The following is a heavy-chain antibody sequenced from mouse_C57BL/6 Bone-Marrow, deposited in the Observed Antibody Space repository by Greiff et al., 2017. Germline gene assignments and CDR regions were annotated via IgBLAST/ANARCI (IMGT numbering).Heavy chain of an antibody. D-gene: IGHD4-1*01. CDR1: GFTFSDYG. J-gene: IGHJ2*01. V-gene: IGHV5-17*01. CDR3: ARGANWDPYYFDG. Sequence: EVQLVESGGGLVKPGGSLKLSCAASGFTFSDYGMHWVRQAPEKGLEWVAYISSGSSTIYYADTVQGRFTISRDNAKNTLFLQMTSLRSEDTAMYYCARGANWDPYYFDGWGKGTTLTVAS. CDR2: ISSGSSTI.